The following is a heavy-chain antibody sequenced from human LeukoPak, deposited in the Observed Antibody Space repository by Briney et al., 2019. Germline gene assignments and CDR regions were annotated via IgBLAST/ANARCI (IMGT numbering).Heavy chain of an antibody. CDR1: GFTVSSNY. CDR3: ATEYGSGSYLSVDP. CDR2: IYSGGST. V-gene: IGHV3-66*01. D-gene: IGHD3-10*01. Sequence: GGSLRLSCAASGFTVSSNYMSWVRQAPGKGLEWVSVIYSGGSTYYADSVKGRFTISRDNSKNTLYLQMSSLRAEDTAVYYCATEYGSGSYLSVDPWGQGTLVTVSS. J-gene: IGHJ5*02.